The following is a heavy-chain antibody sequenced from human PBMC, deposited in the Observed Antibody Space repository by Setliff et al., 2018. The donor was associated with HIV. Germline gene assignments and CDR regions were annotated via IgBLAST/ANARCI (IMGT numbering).Heavy chain of an antibody. V-gene: IGHV3-64*04. CDR3: AKSLLVAGNDY. Sequence: GGSLRLSCAASGITFSRYAMHWVRQAPGKGLEYAISSGGEIMFYADSVKGRFTISRDNSKNTLYLQMISLRADDTAVYYCAKSLLVAGNDYWGQGTLVTVSS. CDR1: GITFSRYA. D-gene: IGHD2-8*02. J-gene: IGHJ4*02. CDR2: ISSGGEIM.